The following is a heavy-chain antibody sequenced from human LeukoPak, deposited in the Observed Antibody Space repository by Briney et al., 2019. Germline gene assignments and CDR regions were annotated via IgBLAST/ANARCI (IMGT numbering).Heavy chain of an antibody. CDR1: GFTFGSYA. D-gene: IGHD3-3*01. CDR3: ARYYDFWSGYGNTNYYGMDV. J-gene: IGHJ6*02. V-gene: IGHV3-21*01. CDR2: ISSSSSYI. Sequence: GGSLRLSCAASGFTFGSYAMNWVRQAPGKGLEWVSSISSSSSYIYYADSVKGRFTISRDNAKNSLYLQMNSLRAEDTAVYYCARYYDFWSGYGNTNYYGMDVWGQGTTVTVSS.